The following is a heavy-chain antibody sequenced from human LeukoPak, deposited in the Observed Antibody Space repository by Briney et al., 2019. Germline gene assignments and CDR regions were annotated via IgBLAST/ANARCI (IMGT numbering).Heavy chain of an antibody. CDR1: GYTFASYA. J-gene: IGHJ4*02. D-gene: IGHD2-2*02. CDR3: AKDIVVVPAAIRAVATIRDY. CDR2: ISSSGSST. V-gene: IGHV3-23*01. Sequence: GGSLRLSCAASGYTFASYAMSSVRQAPGKGLEWVSAISSSGSSTYYADSVKGRFTISRDNSKNTLYLQMNSLRAEDTAVYYCAKDIVVVPAAIRAVATIRDYWGRGTLVTVSS.